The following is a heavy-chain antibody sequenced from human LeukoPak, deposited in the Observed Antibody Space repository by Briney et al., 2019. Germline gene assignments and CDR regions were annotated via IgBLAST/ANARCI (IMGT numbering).Heavy chain of an antibody. Sequence: GGSLRLSCAASGFTVSSNYMSWVRQAPGKGLEWVSVIYSGGSTYYADSVKGRFTISRDNSKNTLYLQMNSLRPEDTAVYYCARTTYSSSWTGGYWGQGTLVTVSS. CDR1: GFTVSSNY. D-gene: IGHD6-13*01. CDR3: ARTTYSSSWTGGY. J-gene: IGHJ4*02. CDR2: IYSGGST. V-gene: IGHV3-66*01.